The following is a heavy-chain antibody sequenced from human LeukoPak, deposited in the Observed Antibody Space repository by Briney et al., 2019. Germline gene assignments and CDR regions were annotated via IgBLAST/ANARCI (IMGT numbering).Heavy chain of an antibody. CDR2: IYYSGST. CDR3: ATSIGELYPYYFDY. V-gene: IGHV4-59*11. Sequence: RTSETLSLTCTVSGGSISSHYWSWIRQPPGKGLEWIGYIYYSGSTNYNPSLKSRVTISVDTSKNQFSLKLSSVTAADTAVYYCATSIGELYPYYFDYWGQGTLVTVSS. D-gene: IGHD3-10*01. CDR1: GGSISSHY. J-gene: IGHJ4*02.